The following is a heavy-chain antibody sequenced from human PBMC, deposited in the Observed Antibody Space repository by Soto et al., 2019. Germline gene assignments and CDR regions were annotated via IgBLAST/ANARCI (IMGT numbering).Heavy chain of an antibody. CDR2: IIPIFGTA. V-gene: IGHV1-69*13. CDR3: ARGGELHIPRGMDV. J-gene: IGHJ6*02. Sequence: SVKVSCKASGGTFSSYAISWVRQAPGQGLEWMGGIIPIFGTANYAQKFQGRVTITADESTSTAYMELSSLRSEDTAVYYCARGGELHIPRGMDVWGQGTTVTVSS. D-gene: IGHD2-21*01. CDR1: GGTFSSYA.